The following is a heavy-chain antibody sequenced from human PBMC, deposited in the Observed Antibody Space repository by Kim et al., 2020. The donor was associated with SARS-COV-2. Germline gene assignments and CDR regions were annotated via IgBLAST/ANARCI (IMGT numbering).Heavy chain of an antibody. CDR3: ARDGGNWNDEDLDY. V-gene: IGHV1-2*06. Sequence: ASVKVSCKASGYTFTGYYMHWVRQAPGKGLEWMGRINPNSGGTNYAQKFRGRVTMTRDTSISTAYMDVSRLRSDDTAVYYCARDGGNWNDEDLDYWGQGTLVTVSS. D-gene: IGHD1-20*01. CDR1: GYTFTGYY. J-gene: IGHJ4*02. CDR2: INPNSGGT.